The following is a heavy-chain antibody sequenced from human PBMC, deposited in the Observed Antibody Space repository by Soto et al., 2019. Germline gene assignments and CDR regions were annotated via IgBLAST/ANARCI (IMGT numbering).Heavy chain of an antibody. CDR3: ARDEGGKTGRGHYYYGMDV. D-gene: IGHD3-10*01. V-gene: IGHV3-21*01. CDR2: ISSSSSYI. Sequence: PGGSLRLSCAASGFTFSSYSMNWVRQAPGKGLEWVSSISSSSSYIYYADSVKGRFTISRDNAKNSLYLQMNSLRAVDTAVYYCARDEGGKTGRGHYYYGMDVWGQGTTVTVSS. CDR1: GFTFSSYS. J-gene: IGHJ6*02.